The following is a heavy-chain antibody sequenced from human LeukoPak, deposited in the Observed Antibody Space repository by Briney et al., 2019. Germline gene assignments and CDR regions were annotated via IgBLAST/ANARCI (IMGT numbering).Heavy chain of an antibody. CDR1: GFTFSSYW. V-gene: IGHV3-21*01. CDR2: ISSSSSYI. Sequence: GGSLRLSCAASGFTFSSYWMSWVRQAPGKGLEWVSSISSSSSYIYYADSVKGRFTISRDNAKNSLYLQMNSLRAEDTAVYYCASFTTVTPFDYWGQGTLVTVSS. D-gene: IGHD4-17*01. CDR3: ASFTTVTPFDY. J-gene: IGHJ4*02.